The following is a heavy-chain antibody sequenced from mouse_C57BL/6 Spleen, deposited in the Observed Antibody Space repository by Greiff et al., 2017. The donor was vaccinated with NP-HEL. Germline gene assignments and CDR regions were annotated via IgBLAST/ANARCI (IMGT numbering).Heavy chain of an antibody. J-gene: IGHJ1*03. Sequence: VQLHQSGAELVRPGTSVKMSCKASGYTFTNYWIGWAKQRPGHGLEWIGDIYPGGGYTNYNEKFKGKATLTADKSSSTAYMQFSSLTSEDSAIYYCARGVTTVVPHWYFDVWGTGTTVTVSS. V-gene: IGHV1-63*01. CDR1: GYTFTNYW. D-gene: IGHD1-1*01. CDR2: IYPGGGYT. CDR3: ARGVTTVVPHWYFDV.